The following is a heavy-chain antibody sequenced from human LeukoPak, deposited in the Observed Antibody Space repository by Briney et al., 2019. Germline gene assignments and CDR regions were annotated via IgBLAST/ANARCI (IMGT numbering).Heavy chain of an antibody. CDR2: IDRDGSRI. J-gene: IGHJ4*02. V-gene: IGHV3-74*01. CDR1: GFTFSSYW. D-gene: IGHD4-23*01. CDR3: VRGNDYGGPHY. Sequence: GVSLRLSCAVSGFTFSSYWMHWARQAPGKGLVWVSRIDRDGSRINYADSVKGRFTISRDNGKNTLFLQMNSLRAEDAAVYYCVRGNDYGGPHYWGQGTLVTVSS.